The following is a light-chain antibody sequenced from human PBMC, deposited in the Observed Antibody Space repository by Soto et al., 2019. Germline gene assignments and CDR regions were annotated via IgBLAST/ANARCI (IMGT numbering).Light chain of an antibody. Sequence: DIVLTQTPLSSPVTLGQSASISCRSSQSLVHSDGNTYLSWLHQRPGQPPRLLIYKSSNRFSGVPHRFSGSGAGTDFTLRVSGVEAEDVGVYYCMQSTQFPWTFGQGTKVEIK. CDR3: MQSTQFPWT. V-gene: IGKV2-24*01. CDR1: QSLVHSDGNTY. J-gene: IGKJ1*01. CDR2: KSS.